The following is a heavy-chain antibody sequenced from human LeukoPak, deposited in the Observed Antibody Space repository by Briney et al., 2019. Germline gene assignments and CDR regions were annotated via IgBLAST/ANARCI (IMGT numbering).Heavy chain of an antibody. CDR2: IWYDGSNK. J-gene: IGHJ3*02. Sequence: GGSLRLPCAASGFTFSSYGMHWVRQAPGKGLEWVAVIWYDGSNKYYADSVKGRFTISRDNSKNMLYLQMNSLRAEDTAVYYCARGTVEANAFDIWGQGTMVTVSS. CDR1: GFTFSSYG. V-gene: IGHV3-33*01. CDR3: ARGTVEANAFDI. D-gene: IGHD3/OR15-3a*01.